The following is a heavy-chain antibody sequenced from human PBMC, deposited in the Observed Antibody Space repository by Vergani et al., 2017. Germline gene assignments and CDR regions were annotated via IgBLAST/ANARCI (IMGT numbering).Heavy chain of an antibody. Sequence: QVQLQESGPGLVKPSETLSLTCTVSGGSISSYYWSWIRQPPGTGLEWIGYIYYSGSTNYNPSLKSRVTISVDTSKNQFSLKLSSVTAADTAVYYCARSDYYYYMDVWGKGTTVTGSS. CDR3: ARSDYYYYMDV. V-gene: IGHV4-59*01. CDR2: IYYSGST. J-gene: IGHJ6*03. CDR1: GGSISSYY.